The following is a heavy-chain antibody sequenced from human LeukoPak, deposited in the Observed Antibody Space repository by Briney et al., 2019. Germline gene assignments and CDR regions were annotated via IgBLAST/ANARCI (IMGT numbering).Heavy chain of an antibody. CDR1: GFTFSSYA. D-gene: IGHD4-17*01. V-gene: IGHV3-30-3*01. CDR3: ARETGSAVGSTDFDY. J-gene: IGHJ4*02. CDR2: ISYDGSNK. Sequence: PGGSLRLSCAASGFTFSSYAIHWVRQAPGKGLEWVAVISYDGSNKYYADSVKGRFTISRGNSKNTLYLQMNSLRAEDTAVYYCARETGSAVGSTDFDYWGQGTLVTVSS.